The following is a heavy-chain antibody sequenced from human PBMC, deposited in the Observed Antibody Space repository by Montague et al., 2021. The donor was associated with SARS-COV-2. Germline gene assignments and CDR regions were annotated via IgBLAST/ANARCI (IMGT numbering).Heavy chain of an antibody. CDR2: ISGSGDRT. J-gene: IGHJ4*02. V-gene: IGHV3-23*01. Sequence: SLRLSCAASGFPFSDFVMTWVRQAPGKGLEWVSSISGSGDRTHYADSVKGRFTISRDNSKKTLYLQMNSLRAEDTGLYYCAKDLGYCSTTSRYVTCSDYWGQGTLVTVSS. D-gene: IGHD2-2*01. CDR3: AKDLGYCSTTSRYVTCSDY. CDR1: GFPFSDFV.